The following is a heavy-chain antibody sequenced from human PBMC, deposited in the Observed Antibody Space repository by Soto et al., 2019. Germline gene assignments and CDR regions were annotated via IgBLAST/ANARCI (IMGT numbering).Heavy chain of an antibody. CDR2: ISGSGGNT. V-gene: IGHV3-23*01. Sequence: PGGSLRLSCAASGVTFSSYAMNWVRQAPGEGLEWVSAISGSGGNTYYADSVKGRFTISRDNSKNTLYLQMNSLRAEDTAAYYCAKEGGKGGGYFDYRGQGTLVTVSS. D-gene: IGHD3-16*01. CDR3: AKEGGKGGGYFDY. CDR1: GVTFSSYA. J-gene: IGHJ4*02.